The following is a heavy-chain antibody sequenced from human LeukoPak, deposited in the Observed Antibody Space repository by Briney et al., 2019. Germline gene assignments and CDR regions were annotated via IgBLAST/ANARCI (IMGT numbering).Heavy chain of an antibody. CDR3: ARGYFDWFGTP. Sequence: PSETLSLTCAVYGGSFSGYYWSWIRQPPGKGLEWIGEINHSGSTNYNPSLKSRVTISVDTSKNQFSLKLSSVTAADTAVYYCARGYFDWFGTPWGPGTPVTVSS. CDR2: INHSGST. J-gene: IGHJ5*02. V-gene: IGHV4-34*01. CDR1: GGSFSGYY. D-gene: IGHD3-9*01.